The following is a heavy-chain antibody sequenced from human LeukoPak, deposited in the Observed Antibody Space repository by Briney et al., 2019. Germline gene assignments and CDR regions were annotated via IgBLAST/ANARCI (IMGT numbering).Heavy chain of an antibody. CDR3: AYVRSPGVAFDY. CDR2: ISGSGGST. CDR1: GFTFSSYA. D-gene: IGHD3-3*01. V-gene: IGHV3-23*01. Sequence: SGGSLRLSCAASGFTFSSYAMSWVRQAPGKGLEWVSAISGSGGSTYYADSVKGRFTISRDNSKNTLYLQMNSLRAEDTAVYYCAYVRSPGVAFDYWGQGTLVTVSS. J-gene: IGHJ4*02.